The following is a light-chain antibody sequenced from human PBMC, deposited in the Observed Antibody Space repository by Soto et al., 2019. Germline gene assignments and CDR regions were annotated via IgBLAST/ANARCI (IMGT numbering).Light chain of an antibody. CDR1: QGISIW. CDR2: AAS. Sequence: DIQMTQSPSSVSASVGDRVTITCRASQGISIWLAWYQQKPGKAPKLLIYAASSLQSGVPSRFSGSGAGTDCTLTISRLQTEDFATYYCQQANSFPFTFGPGTKVDIK. J-gene: IGKJ3*01. V-gene: IGKV1-12*01. CDR3: QQANSFPFT.